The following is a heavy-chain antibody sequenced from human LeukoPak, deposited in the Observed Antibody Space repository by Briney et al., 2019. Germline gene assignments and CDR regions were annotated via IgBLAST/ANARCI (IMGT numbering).Heavy chain of an antibody. D-gene: IGHD3-10*01. CDR2: INHSGST. V-gene: IGHV4-34*01. CDR1: GGSFSGYY. CDR3: ARGRRLGDYGSGSYSGNFDY. Sequence: PSETLSLTCAVYGGSFSGYYWSWMRQPPGKGLEWIGEINHSGSTNYNPSLKSRVTISVDTSKNQFSLKLSSVTAADTAVYYCARGRRLGDYGSGSYSGNFDYWGHGTLVTVSS. J-gene: IGHJ4*01.